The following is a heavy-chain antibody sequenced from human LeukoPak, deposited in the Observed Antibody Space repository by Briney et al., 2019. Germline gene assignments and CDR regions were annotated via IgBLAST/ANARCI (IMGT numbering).Heavy chain of an antibody. Sequence: PSETLSLTCTVSGGSISSSSYYWGWIRQPPGKGLEWIGSIYYSGSTYYNPSLKSRVTISVDTSKNQFSLKLSSVTAADTAVYYCARRLLESSGWHHHPFDYWGQGTLVTVSS. CDR3: ARRLLESSGWHHHPFDY. V-gene: IGHV4-39*01. CDR1: GGSISSSSYY. CDR2: IYYSGST. J-gene: IGHJ4*02. D-gene: IGHD6-19*01.